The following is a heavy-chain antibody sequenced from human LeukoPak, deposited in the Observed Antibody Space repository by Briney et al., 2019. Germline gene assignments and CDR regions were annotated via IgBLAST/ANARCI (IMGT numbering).Heavy chain of an antibody. CDR2: IRHDGNAK. D-gene: IGHD2-15*01. Sequence: GGSLRLSCAASGLAFSDFWMSWVRQAPGKGLEWVANIRHDGNAKNYVPSVRGRFTISRDNAKNSLYLQMNSLTVEDTAVYYCATSHDSAGNDWGQGTLVTVSS. CDR3: ATSHDSAGND. V-gene: IGHV3-7*01. J-gene: IGHJ4*02. CDR1: GLAFSDFW.